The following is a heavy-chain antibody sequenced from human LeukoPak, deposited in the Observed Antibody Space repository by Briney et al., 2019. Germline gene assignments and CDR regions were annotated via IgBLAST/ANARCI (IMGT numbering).Heavy chain of an antibody. D-gene: IGHD3-22*01. Sequence: SVKVSCKASGYTFTSYGISWVRQAPGQGLEWMGGIIPIFGTANYAQKFQGRVTITADKSTSTAYMELSSLRSEDTAVYYCASTLPYDSSGSNAFDIWGQGTMVTVSS. CDR1: GYTFTSYG. V-gene: IGHV1-69*06. CDR3: ASTLPYDSSGSNAFDI. CDR2: IIPIFGTA. J-gene: IGHJ3*02.